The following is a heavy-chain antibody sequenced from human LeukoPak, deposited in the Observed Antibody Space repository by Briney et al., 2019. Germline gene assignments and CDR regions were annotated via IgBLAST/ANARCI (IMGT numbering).Heavy chain of an antibody. D-gene: IGHD2-15*01. Sequence: PSETLSLTCTVSGGSISTYYWSWIRQPPGKGLGWIAYITDSGSTYYNPSLKSRVTMSVDTSKNHFSLRLSSVTAADTAAYYCARHGGSGTFDQWGQGALVTVSS. CDR1: GGSISTYY. J-gene: IGHJ4*02. CDR2: ITDSGST. CDR3: ARHGGSGTFDQ. V-gene: IGHV4-59*08.